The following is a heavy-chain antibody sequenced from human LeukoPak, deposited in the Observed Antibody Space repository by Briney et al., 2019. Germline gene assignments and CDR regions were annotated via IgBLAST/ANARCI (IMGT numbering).Heavy chain of an antibody. V-gene: IGHV1-24*01. CDR2: FEPEDGGT. J-gene: IGHJ4*02. CDR1: GYTLTVLS. CDR3: ATDHYGGYGGDFDY. D-gene: IGHD4-23*01. Sequence: ASVKVSCKVSGYTLTVLSMHCVRHAPGKGLEWVGGFEPEDGGTSYEQKFQCRVTMTEDRSTDTAYMELSSLRFEDTAVYYCATDHYGGYGGDFDYWGQGTLVTVSS.